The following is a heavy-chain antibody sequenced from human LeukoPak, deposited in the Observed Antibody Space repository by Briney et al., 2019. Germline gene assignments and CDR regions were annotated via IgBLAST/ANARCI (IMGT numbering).Heavy chain of an antibody. D-gene: IGHD1-20*01. Sequence: PSETLSLTCTVSGGSISSSSYYWGWIRQPPGKGLEWIGSIYHSGSTYYNPSLKSRVTISVDTSKSQFSLKLSSVTAADTAVYYCARDQYNWNDDYYYMDVWGKGTTVTVSS. J-gene: IGHJ6*03. CDR2: IYHSGST. CDR3: ARDQYNWNDDYYYMDV. CDR1: GGSISSSSYY. V-gene: IGHV4-39*07.